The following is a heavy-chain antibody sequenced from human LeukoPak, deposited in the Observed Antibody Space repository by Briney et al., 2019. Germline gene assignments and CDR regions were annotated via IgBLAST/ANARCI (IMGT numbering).Heavy chain of an antibody. V-gene: IGHV4-39*07. CDR2: IYYSGST. CDR3: ARYSGSYPHDAFDI. Sequence: SETLSLTCTVSGGSISSSSYYWGWIRQPPGKGLEWIGSIYYSGSTYYNPSLKSRVTISVDTSKNQFSLKLSSVTAADTAVYYCARYSGSYPHDAFDIWGQGTMVTVSS. CDR1: GGSISSSSYY. D-gene: IGHD1-26*01. J-gene: IGHJ3*02.